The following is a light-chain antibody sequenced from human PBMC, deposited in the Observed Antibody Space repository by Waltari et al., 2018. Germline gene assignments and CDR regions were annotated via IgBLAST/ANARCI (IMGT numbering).Light chain of an antibody. CDR3: MQALQSPLT. CDR2: LGS. Sequence: DIVMTQSPLSLPVTPGEPASISCKSSRSLLHSSGYNYVDWYLQKPGQSPQLLISLGSNRASGVPDRFSGSGSGTDFTLKISGVEAEDVGVYYCMQALQSPLTFGGGTKVEIK. V-gene: IGKV2-28*01. J-gene: IGKJ4*01. CDR1: RSLLHSSGYNY.